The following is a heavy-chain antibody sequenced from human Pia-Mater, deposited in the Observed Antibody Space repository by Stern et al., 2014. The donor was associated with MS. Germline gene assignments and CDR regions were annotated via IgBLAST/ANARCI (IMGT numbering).Heavy chain of an antibody. CDR3: ARSSSWYFDF. CDR2: ITTHNGNT. CDR1: GYTFTSYG. D-gene: IGHD6-13*01. V-gene: IGHV1-18*01. J-gene: IGHJ4*02. Sequence: QVQLVQSGNEVKKPGASVKVSCTASGYTFTSYGISWVRQVPGQGLEWMGWITTHNGNTDYAQKVQDRVTLTTDTSTNPAYMELRSLRSDDTAVYYCARSSSWYFDFWGQGTLVTVSS.